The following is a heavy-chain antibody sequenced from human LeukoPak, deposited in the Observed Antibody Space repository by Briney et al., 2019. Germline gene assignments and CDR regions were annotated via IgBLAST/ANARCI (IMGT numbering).Heavy chain of an antibody. CDR1: GGSISSYY. Sequence: SETLSLICTVSGGSISSYYWSWIRQPPGKGLEWIGYMYFGGSSNYDPSLKSRVTISVDTSKNQLSLNLNSMTAADTAVYYCTRASRGYSYGFAEYWGQGTLVTVSS. V-gene: IGHV4-59*01. J-gene: IGHJ4*02. CDR3: TRASRGYSYGFAEY. CDR2: MYFGGSS. D-gene: IGHD5-18*01.